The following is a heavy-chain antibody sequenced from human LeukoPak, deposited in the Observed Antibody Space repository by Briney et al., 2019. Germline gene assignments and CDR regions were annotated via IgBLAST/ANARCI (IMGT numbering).Heavy chain of an antibody. V-gene: IGHV4-39*07. CDR1: GDSISDSSHY. CDR3: ARRSVYWYFDL. CDR2: IYYNGRS. J-gene: IGHJ2*01. Sequence: SENLSLTCTVSGDSISDSSHYWDWIRQPPGKGLEWIGTIYYNGRSSYNPTLKSRVTISVDTSKNQFSLRLTSVTAADTAIYFCARRSVYWYFDLWGRGTLVTVSS.